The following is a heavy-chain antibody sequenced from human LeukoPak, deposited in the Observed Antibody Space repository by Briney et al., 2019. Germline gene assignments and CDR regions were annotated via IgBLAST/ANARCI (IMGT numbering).Heavy chain of an antibody. V-gene: IGHV1-2*02. J-gene: IGHJ3*02. D-gene: IGHD3-3*01. CDR3: ARGLGYANYDFWSGYLEDRSQPNAFDI. CDR2: INPNSGGT. CDR1: GYTFTGYY. Sequence: ASVKVSCKASGYTFTGYYMHWVRQAPGQGLEWMGWINPNSGGTNYAQKFQGRVTMTRDTSISTAYMGLSRLRSDDTAVYYCARGLGYANYDFWSGYLEDRSQPNAFDIWGQGTMVTVSS.